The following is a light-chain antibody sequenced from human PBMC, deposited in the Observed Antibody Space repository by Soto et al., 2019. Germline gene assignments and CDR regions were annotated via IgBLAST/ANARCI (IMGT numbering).Light chain of an antibody. CDR3: QQFNSYAFT. CDR2: DAS. CDR1: QAISSA. V-gene: IGKV1-13*02. J-gene: IGKJ5*01. Sequence: AIQLTQSPSSLSASVGDRVTITCRASQAISSALAWYQQKPGKAPNLLIYDASSLESGVPSRFSGSGSGTDFTLTISSLQPEDFATYYCQQFNSYAFTFGQGTRLEIK.